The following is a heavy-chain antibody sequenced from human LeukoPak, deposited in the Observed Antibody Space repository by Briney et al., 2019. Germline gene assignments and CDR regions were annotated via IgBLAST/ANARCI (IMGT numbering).Heavy chain of an antibody. D-gene: IGHD6-19*01. J-gene: IGHJ6*02. V-gene: IGHV4-34*01. CDR1: GGSFSGYY. Sequence: SETLSLTCAVYGGSFSGYYWSWIRQPPGKGLEWIGEINHSGSTNYNPSLKSRVTISVDTSKNQFSLKLSSVTAADTAVYYCARRVDSSGCGWYYGMDVWGQGTTVTVSS. CDR3: ARRVDSSGCGWYYGMDV. CDR2: INHSGST.